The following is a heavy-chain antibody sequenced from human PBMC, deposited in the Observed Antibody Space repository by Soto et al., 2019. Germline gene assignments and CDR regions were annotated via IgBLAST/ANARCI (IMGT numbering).Heavy chain of an antibody. CDR3: ARVPDY. Sequence: PSETLSLTCTVSGGSISSNDYYWDWIRQSPGKGLEWIGSIYYSGSTYYNPSLKSRVTISIDRSKNQFSLKLSSVTAADTAVYYCARVPDYWAQGILVTVSS. CDR2: IYYSGST. CDR1: GGSISSNDYY. D-gene: IGHD2-2*01. V-gene: IGHV4-39*07. J-gene: IGHJ4*02.